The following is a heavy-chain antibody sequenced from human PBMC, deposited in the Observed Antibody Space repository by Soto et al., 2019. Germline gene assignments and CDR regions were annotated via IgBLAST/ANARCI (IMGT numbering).Heavy chain of an antibody. J-gene: IGHJ1*01. CDR3: ARDLGRDSNQH. Sequence: PGRFQRLSYAASGLNVRSNYMSWVRQTPGKGLEWVSVIYTGGSTSYADSVKGRFTISRDNSKNMVYLQMNSLRAEDTAVYYCARDLGRDSNQHWGQGTLVTVSS. CDR2: IYTGGST. CDR1: GLNVRSNY. D-gene: IGHD4-4*01. V-gene: IGHV3-53*01.